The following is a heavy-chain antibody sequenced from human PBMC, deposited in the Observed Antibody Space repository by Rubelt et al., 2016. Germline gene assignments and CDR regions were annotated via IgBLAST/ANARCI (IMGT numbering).Heavy chain of an antibody. CDR3: ARHEDTWRVDY. Sequence: GKGLEWIGSIYFSGSTYYNPSLKSRVTISVDTSKNQFSLKLSSVTAADTAVYYCARHEDTWRVDYCGQGTLVTVSS. D-gene: IGHD2-15*01. J-gene: IGHJ4*02. V-gene: IGHV4-39*01. CDR2: IYFSGST.